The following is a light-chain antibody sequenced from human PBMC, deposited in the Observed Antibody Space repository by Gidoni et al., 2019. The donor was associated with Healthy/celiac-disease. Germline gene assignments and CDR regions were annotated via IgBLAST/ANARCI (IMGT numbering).Light chain of an antibody. CDR2: GAS. CDR3: QQDYNFPYS. CDR1: QSVSSSY. Sequence: EIVMTSSPATLSLSPGERATLSCRASQSVSSSYLSWYQQKPGQAPRLLIYGASTRATGIPARFSGSGSGTDFTLTISSLQPEDFAVYYCQQDYNFPYSFXHXTKLEIK. J-gene: IGKJ2*03. V-gene: IGKV3D-7*01.